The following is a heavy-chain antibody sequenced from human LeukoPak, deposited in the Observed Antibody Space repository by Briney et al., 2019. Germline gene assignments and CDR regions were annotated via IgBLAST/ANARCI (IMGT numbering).Heavy chain of an antibody. CDR3: AKGQWLTKSNWFDP. D-gene: IGHD6-19*01. CDR2: ISYDGSNK. CDR1: GFTFSNYG. Sequence: GRSLRLSCAASGFTFSNYGMHWVRQAPGKGLEWVAVISYDGSNKYYADSVKGRFTISRDNSKNTLYLQMNSLRAEDTAVYYYAKGQWLTKSNWFDPWGQGTLVTVSS. J-gene: IGHJ5*02. V-gene: IGHV3-30*18.